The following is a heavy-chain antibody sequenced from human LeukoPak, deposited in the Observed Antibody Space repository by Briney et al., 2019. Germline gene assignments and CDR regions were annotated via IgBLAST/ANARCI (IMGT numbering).Heavy chain of an antibody. Sequence: GGSLGLSCAASGFTFSSYAMHWVRQAPGKGLEWVAVISYDGSNKYYADSVKGRFTISRDNSKNTLYLQMNSLTAEDTAVCYCARGRIVVVTAAVDYWGQGTLVTASS. CDR3: ARGRIVVVTAAVDY. J-gene: IGHJ4*02. V-gene: IGHV3-30*04. CDR2: ISYDGSNK. CDR1: GFTFSSYA. D-gene: IGHD2-21*02.